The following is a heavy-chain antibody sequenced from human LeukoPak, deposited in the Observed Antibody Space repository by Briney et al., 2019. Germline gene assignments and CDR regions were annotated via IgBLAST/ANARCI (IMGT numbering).Heavy chain of an antibody. V-gene: IGHV4-34*01. CDR3: ARGQVPAARGYNWFDP. J-gene: IGHJ5*02. CDR2: INPRGDT. Sequence: SETLSLTCAVYGWSFNDYYWNWIRQPPGKGLEWIGEINPRGDTSYNPSLKSRVTISVDTSKKQFSLRLTSMIAADTALYYCARGQVPAARGYNWFDPWGQGTLVTVSS. D-gene: IGHD2-2*01. CDR1: GWSFNDYY.